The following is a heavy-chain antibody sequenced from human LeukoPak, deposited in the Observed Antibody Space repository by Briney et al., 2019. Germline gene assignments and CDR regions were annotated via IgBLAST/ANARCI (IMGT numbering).Heavy chain of an antibody. V-gene: IGHV4-34*01. D-gene: IGHD2-2*01. CDR1: GGSFSDYI. J-gene: IGHJ6*02. CDR2: INHSGGT. Sequence: SETLSLTCAVYGGSFSDYIWGWIRQPPGKGPEWIWEINHSGGTYYNPPLKHRVTISVHTSKNQFSLYLSSVTAADTAVYYCARDVVVVPAAIHYGMDVWGQGTTVTVSS. CDR3: ARDVVVVPAAIHYGMDV.